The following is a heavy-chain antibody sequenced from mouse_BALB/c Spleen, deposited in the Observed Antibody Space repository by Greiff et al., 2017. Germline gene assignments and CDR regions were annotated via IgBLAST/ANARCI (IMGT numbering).Heavy chain of an antibody. Sequence: VKLKESGPELVKPGASVKIPCKASGYTFTDYNMDWVKQSHGKSLEWIGDINPNNGGTIYNQKFKGKATLTVDKSSSTAYMELRSLTSEDTAVYYCARRNGYDGYYDWYFDVWGAGTTVTVSS. CDR2: INPNNGGT. V-gene: IGHV1-18*01. J-gene: IGHJ1*01. D-gene: IGHD2-3*01. CDR3: ARRNGYDGYYDWYFDV. CDR1: GYTFTDYN.